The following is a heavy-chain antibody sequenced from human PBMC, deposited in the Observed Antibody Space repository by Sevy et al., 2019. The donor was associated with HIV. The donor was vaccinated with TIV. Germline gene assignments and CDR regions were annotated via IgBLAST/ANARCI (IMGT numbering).Heavy chain of an antibody. Sequence: GGSLRLSCAASGFTVSGNYMSWVRQAPGKGLEWVSVIYSDDSTSYADSVKGRFTISRDNSKNTRYLQMNNLRTEDTAMYYCASFRASDYWGQGTLVTVSS. D-gene: IGHD3-10*01. CDR3: ASFRASDY. J-gene: IGHJ4*02. CDR2: IYSDDST. V-gene: IGHV3-53*01. CDR1: GFTVSGNY.